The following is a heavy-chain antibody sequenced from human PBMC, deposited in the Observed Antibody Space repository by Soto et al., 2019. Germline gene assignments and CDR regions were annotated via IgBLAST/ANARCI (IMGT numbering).Heavy chain of an antibody. J-gene: IGHJ6*02. CDR1: GFTLDDYT. CDR3: AKDRAVVVPVSTSYFHYYGLDV. D-gene: IGHD2-2*01. CDR2: VGWNGGDI. Sequence: LRLSCAASGFTLDDYTMHWVRQAPGKGLEWVSGVGWNGGDIVYADSVKGRFTVSRDNTKNSPYLEVNSLRAEDTAIYYCAKDRAVVVPVSTSYFHYYGLDVWGQGTTVTVSS. V-gene: IGHV3-9*01.